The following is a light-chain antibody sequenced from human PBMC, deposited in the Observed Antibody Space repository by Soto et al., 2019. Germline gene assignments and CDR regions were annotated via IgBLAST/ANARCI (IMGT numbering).Light chain of an antibody. CDR1: QSVSSN. Sequence: EIVMTQSPATLSVSPGERATLSCRASQSVSSNLAWYQQKPGQAPRLLMYRASNRATGIPARFSGSGSGTEFTLTISSLQSEDFAVYYCQQYDNWPFTFGPGTKVDIK. V-gene: IGKV3-15*01. J-gene: IGKJ3*01. CDR3: QQYDNWPFT. CDR2: RAS.